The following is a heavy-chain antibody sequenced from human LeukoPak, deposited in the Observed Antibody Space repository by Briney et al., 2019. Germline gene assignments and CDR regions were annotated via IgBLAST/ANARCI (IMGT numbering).Heavy chain of an antibody. CDR1: GYTFTSYD. CDR2: MNPNSGNT. J-gene: IGHJ4*02. Sequence: ASVKVSCKASGYTFTSYDINWVRQATGQGLEWMGWMNPNSGNTGYAQKFQGRVTMTRNTSISTAYMELSSLRSEDTAVYYCARAPGRSGYYSFDYWGQGNLVTVSS. V-gene: IGHV1-8*01. D-gene: IGHD3-3*01. CDR3: ARAPGRSGYYSFDY.